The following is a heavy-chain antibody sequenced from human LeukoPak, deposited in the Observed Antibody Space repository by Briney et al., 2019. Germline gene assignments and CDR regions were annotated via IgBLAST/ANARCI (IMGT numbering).Heavy chain of an antibody. V-gene: IGHV3-23*01. D-gene: IGHD3-9*01. Sequence: GGSLRLSCAASEFAISSYGMSWVRQAPGKGLEWVSSISGSGGSTQYADSVQGRFAISRDNSKNTLYLQMNSLRAEDTAVYYCAKPALRYFDTPRWYFDYWGQGTLVTVSS. CDR3: AKPALRYFDTPRWYFDY. CDR1: EFAISSYG. CDR2: ISGSGGST. J-gene: IGHJ4*02.